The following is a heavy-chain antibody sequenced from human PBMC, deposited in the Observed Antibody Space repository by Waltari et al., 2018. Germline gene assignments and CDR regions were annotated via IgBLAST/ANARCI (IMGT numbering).Heavy chain of an antibody. Sequence: EVQLVESGGGSVQPGGSLRLSCAASGLTFNSSHMHWVRQAPGKGLVWVSRILKVHEGNNPSYADSVRGRFTVSRDNAKNTLYLQMNSLRVEDTAMYYCATGVSDSRFYLDSWGQGTLVTVPS. CDR1: GLTFNSSH. CDR2: ILKVHEGNNP. V-gene: IGHV3-74*01. J-gene: IGHJ4*02. CDR3: ATGVSDSRFYLDS. D-gene: IGHD5-12*01.